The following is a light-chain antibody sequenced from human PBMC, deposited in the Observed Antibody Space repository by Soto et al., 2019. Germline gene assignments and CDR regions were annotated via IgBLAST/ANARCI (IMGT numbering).Light chain of an antibody. J-gene: IGLJ2*01. CDR1: RSDFGGYTF. V-gene: IGLV2-14*01. Sequence: QSALTQPASVSGSPGQSITISCTGIRSDFGGYTFVSWYQQYPGKAPKLMIYGVSNRPSGVSNRFSGSKSGNTASLTISGLQAEDDADYYCSSYTGTSTYVIFGGGTKLTVL. CDR3: SSYTGTSTYVI. CDR2: GVS.